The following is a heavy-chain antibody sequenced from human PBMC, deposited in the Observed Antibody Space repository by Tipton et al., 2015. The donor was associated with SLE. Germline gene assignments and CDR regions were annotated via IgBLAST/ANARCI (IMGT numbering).Heavy chain of an antibody. Sequence: SLRLSCAASGFTFSRYRMNWVRQAPGKGLEWVSSISSSSSYIYYADSLKGRFTISRDNAKNSLYLQMNSLRAEDTAVYYCARPSTTVVPDYWGRGTLVTVSS. D-gene: IGHD3-10*01. J-gene: IGHJ4*02. CDR1: GFTFSRYR. CDR2: ISSSSSYI. CDR3: ARPSTTVVPDY. V-gene: IGHV3-21*01.